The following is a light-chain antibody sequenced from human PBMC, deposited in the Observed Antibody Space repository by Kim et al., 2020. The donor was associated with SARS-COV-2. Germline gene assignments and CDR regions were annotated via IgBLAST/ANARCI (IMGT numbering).Light chain of an antibody. Sequence: DIQLTQSPSFLSASVGDRVTITCRASQGISSYLAWYQQKPGKAPKLLIYAASTLQSGVPSRFSGSGSGTEFTLTISSLQPEDFATYYSQQLNSYPSTFGGATEVDIK. V-gene: IGKV1-9*01. CDR3: QQLNSYPST. J-gene: IGKJ4*02. CDR2: AAS. CDR1: QGISSY.